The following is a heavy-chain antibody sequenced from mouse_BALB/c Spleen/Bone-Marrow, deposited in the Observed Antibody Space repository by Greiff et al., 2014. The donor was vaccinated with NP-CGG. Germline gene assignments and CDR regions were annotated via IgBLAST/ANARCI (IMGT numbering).Heavy chain of an antibody. Sequence: EVMLVESGGGLVKPGGSLKLSCAASGFTFSSYGMSWVRQTPEKRLEWVATISGGGSYTYFSGGVKGRFTITRDNAKNNLNLQRSSLRSEDTALYYCARWFGSSYWYIDVWGAGTTVTVSS. V-gene: IGHV5-9-2*01. CDR1: GFTFSSYG. CDR3: ARWFGSSYWYIDV. CDR2: ISGGGSYT. J-gene: IGHJ1*01. D-gene: IGHD1-1*01.